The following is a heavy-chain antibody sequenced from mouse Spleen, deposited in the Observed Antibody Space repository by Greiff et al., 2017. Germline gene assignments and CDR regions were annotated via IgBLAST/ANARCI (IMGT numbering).Heavy chain of an antibody. V-gene: IGHV3-6*02. CDR1: GYSITSGYY. CDR2: ISYDGSN. J-gene: IGHJ4*01. Sequence: EVKLQESGPGLVKPSQSLSLTCSVTGYSITSGYYWNWIRQFPGNKLEWMGYISYDGSNNYNPSLKNRISITRDTSKNQFFLKLNSVTTEDTATYYCARVGGTYDYAPLYYAMDYWGQGTSVTVSS. CDR3: ARVGGTYDYAPLYYAMDY. D-gene: IGHD2-4*01.